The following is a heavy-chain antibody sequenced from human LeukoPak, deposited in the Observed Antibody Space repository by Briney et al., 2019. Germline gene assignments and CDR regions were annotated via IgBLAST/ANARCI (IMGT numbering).Heavy chain of an antibody. Sequence: ASEKVSCKASGYTFTSYYMHWVRQAPGQGLEWMGIINPSGGSTSYAQKFQGRVTMTRDTSTSTVYMELSSLRSEDTAVYYCARGVDVWFGELEFDYWGQGTLVTVSS. CDR2: INPSGGST. CDR3: ARGVDVWFGELEFDY. CDR1: GYTFTSYY. D-gene: IGHD3-10*01. V-gene: IGHV1-46*01. J-gene: IGHJ4*02.